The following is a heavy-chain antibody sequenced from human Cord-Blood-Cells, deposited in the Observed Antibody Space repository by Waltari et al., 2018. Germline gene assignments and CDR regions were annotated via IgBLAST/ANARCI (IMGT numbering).Heavy chain of an antibody. Sequence: VQLQESGPGLVKPSQTLSLTCTVSGGSISSGSYYWSWIRQPAGKGLEWIGYIYTSGSTNYNPPLKSRVTISVDTSKDQFSLKVSAVTAAGTAVYYGARGEGGSSWYFDYRGQGTLVTVSS. CDR3: ARGEGGSSWYFDY. J-gene: IGHJ4*02. CDR1: GGSISSGSYY. D-gene: IGHD6-13*01. V-gene: IGHV4-61*09. CDR2: IYTSGST.